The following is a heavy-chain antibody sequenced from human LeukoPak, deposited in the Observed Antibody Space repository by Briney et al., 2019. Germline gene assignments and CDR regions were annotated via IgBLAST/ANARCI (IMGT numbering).Heavy chain of an antibody. CDR2: INPNSGGT. Sequence: GASVKVSCKASGYTFTGYYMHWVRQAPGQGLEWMGWINPNSGGTNYAQKFQGRVTMTRDTSISTAYMELSRLTSDDTAVYYCARGGGWLQRDFDYWGQGTLVTVSS. V-gene: IGHV1-2*02. J-gene: IGHJ4*02. CDR1: GYTFTGYY. D-gene: IGHD5-24*01. CDR3: ARGGGWLQRDFDY.